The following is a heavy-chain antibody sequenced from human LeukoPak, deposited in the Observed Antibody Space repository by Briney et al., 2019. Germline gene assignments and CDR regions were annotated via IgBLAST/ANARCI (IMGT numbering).Heavy chain of an antibody. Sequence: GGSLRLSCAASGFTFSNYAMHWVRQTPGKGLEWVAVISYDGSNKYYADPVKGRFTFSRDNSKNTLYLQMNSLRTEDTAVYYCARDESWGQGTLVTVSS. V-gene: IGHV3-30-3*01. CDR3: ARDES. J-gene: IGHJ5*02. CDR2: ISYDGSNK. CDR1: GFTFSNYA.